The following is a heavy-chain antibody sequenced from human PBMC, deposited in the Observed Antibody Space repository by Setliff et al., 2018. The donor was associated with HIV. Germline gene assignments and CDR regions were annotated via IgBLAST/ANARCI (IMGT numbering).Heavy chain of an antibody. J-gene: IGHJ6*03. CDR1: GGSISSRNFY. Sequence: SETLSLTCTVSGGSISSRNFYWGWIRQPPGKGLEWIGSIYYSGSTYYHPSLKSRVTISVDTSKNQFSLKLSSVTAADTAVYYCARGRDYYGSGSYFNGRANSYYFMDVWGKGTTVTVSS. V-gene: IGHV4-39*07. D-gene: IGHD3-10*01. CDR3: ARGRDYYGSGSYFNGRANSYYFMDV. CDR2: IYYSGST.